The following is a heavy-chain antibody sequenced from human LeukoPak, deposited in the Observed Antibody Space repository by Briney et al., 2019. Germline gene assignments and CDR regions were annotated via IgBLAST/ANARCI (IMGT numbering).Heavy chain of an antibody. CDR3: ARSPRGYSDY. CDR2: ISYDGGHE. V-gene: IGHV3-30*04. J-gene: IGHJ4*02. Sequence: PGRSLRLSCAASGFPFSVSAMHWVRQAPGKGLEWEAVISYDGGHEYYADSVMGRFTVSRDNSKNTVYLQMVSLRAEDTAVYYCARSPRGYSDYWGQGTLVTVSS. CDR1: GFPFSVSA.